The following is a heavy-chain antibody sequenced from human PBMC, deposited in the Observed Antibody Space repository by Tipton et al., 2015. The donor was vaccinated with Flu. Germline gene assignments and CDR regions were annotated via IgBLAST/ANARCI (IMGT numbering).Heavy chain of an antibody. Sequence: QMQLVQSGAEVKKPGASVKVSCKASGYTFISYDINWVRQAPGQGLEWMGWMNPNSGDTGYAQQFQGRVTMTRSISISTAYMELSSLGSDDTAVYYCARELARSFGYYGMDVWGQGTSVTVSS. J-gene: IGHJ6*02. V-gene: IGHV1-8*01. CDR1: GYTFISYD. D-gene: IGHD1-26*01. CDR2: MNPNSGDT. CDR3: ARELARSFGYYGMDV.